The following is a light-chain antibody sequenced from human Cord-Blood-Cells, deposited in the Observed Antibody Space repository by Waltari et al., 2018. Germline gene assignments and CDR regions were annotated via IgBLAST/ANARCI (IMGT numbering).Light chain of an antibody. V-gene: IGLV2-14*03. CDR2: DVS. J-gene: IGLJ2*01. Sequence: QSALTQPASVSGSPGPSITLSCTGTSSDAGGSNYFSWYQPHPGKAPKLMIYDVSNRPSGVSNRFSGSKSGNTASLTISGLQAEDEADYYCSSYTSSSTVFGGGTKLTVL. CDR3: SSYTSSSTV. CDR1: SSDAGGSNY.